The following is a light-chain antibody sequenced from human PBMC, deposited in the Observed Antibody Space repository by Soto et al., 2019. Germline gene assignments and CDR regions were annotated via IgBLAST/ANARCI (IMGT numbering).Light chain of an antibody. CDR2: DAS. CDR3: QQNYSTPLT. J-gene: IGKJ4*01. CDR1: QDINNF. V-gene: IGKV1-39*01. Sequence: DIQMTQSPSSLSASVGDSVTISCQASQDINNFLNWYQQKPGKPPKLLIYDASSLQSGVPPRFSGSGSGTDFTLSINSLQPEDFATYYCQQNYSTPLTFGRGTKVDI.